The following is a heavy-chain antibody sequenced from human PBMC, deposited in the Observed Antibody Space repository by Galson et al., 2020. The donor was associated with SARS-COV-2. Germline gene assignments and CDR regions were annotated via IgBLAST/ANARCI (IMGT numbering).Heavy chain of an antibody. CDR2: IYHTGST. J-gene: IGHJ3*02. D-gene: IGHD6-19*01. V-gene: IGHV4-38-2*02. CDR3: HSSSYSDAFDI. Sequence: ASETLSLTCTVSGYSISSGYWWGWIRQPPGKGLEWIGSIYHTGSTSYNPSLKSRVTMSVDTSKNQFSLKLGPVTAADTALYYCHSSSYSDAFDIWGQGTMVTVSS. CDR1: GYSISSGYW.